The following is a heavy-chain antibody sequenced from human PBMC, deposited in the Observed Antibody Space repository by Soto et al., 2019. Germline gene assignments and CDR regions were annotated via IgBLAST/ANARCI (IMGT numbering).Heavy chain of an antibody. Sequence: GESLKIACNASGYSFTSYWIAWVRQMPGKGLEWMGIIYPGDSDARYSPSFQGQDTMSADKSVSTAYLQWSSLKASDTAMYYCARPRSGSYRLDYYGMDVWGQGTTVTVSS. D-gene: IGHD3-10*01. J-gene: IGHJ6*02. CDR3: ARPRSGSYRLDYYGMDV. CDR2: IYPGDSDA. CDR1: GYSFTSYW. V-gene: IGHV5-51*01.